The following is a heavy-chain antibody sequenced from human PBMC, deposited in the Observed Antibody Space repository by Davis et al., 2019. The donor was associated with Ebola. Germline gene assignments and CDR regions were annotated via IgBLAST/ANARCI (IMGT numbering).Heavy chain of an antibody. CDR3: AREPHYDILTGYYGGMDV. CDR1: GFTVSSNY. D-gene: IGHD3-9*01. CDR2: ISSSSSYI. J-gene: IGHJ6*02. V-gene: IGHV3-21*01. Sequence: GGSLRLSCAASGFTVSSNYMSWVRQAPGKGLEWVSSISSSSSYIYYADSVKGRFTISRDNAKNSLYLQMNSLRAEDTAVYYCAREPHYDILTGYYGGMDVWGQGTTVTVSS.